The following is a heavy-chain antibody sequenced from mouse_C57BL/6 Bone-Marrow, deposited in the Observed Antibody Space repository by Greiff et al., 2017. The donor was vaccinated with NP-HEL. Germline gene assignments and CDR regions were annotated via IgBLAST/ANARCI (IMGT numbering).Heavy chain of an antibody. CDR1: GYTFTDYN. V-gene: IGHV1-18*01. CDR2: INPNNGGT. Sequence: EVKLMESGPELVKPGASVKIPCKASGYTFTDYNMDWVKQSHGKSLEWIGDINPNNGGTIYNQKFKGKATLTVDKSSSTAYMELRSLTSEDTAVYYCAREDYDYDGYWYFDVWGTGTTVTVSS. J-gene: IGHJ1*03. D-gene: IGHD2-4*01. CDR3: AREDYDYDGYWYFDV.